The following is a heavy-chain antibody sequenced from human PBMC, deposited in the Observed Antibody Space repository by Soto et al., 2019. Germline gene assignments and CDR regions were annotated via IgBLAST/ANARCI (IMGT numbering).Heavy chain of an antibody. CDR3: AKEGITIFGVGYYYYYGMDV. V-gene: IGHV3-23*01. CDR2: ISGSGGST. CDR1: GFTFSSYA. J-gene: IGHJ6*02. Sequence: GGSLRLSCAASGFTFSSYAMSWVRQAPGKGLEWVSAISGSGGSTYYADSVKGRFTISRDNSKNTLYLQMNSLRAEDTAVYYCAKEGITIFGVGYYYYYGMDVWGQGTTVTVSS. D-gene: IGHD3-3*01.